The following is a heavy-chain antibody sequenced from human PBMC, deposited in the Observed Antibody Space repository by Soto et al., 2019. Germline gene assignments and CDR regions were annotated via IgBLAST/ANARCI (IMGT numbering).Heavy chain of an antibody. CDR1: GYTFTSYY. CDR2: INPSGGST. D-gene: IGHD4-17*01. CDR3: ARLGVSGPTTVTTDY. V-gene: IGHV1-46*01. J-gene: IGHJ4*02. Sequence: QVQLVQSGAEVKKPGASVKVSCKASGYTFTSYYMHWVRQAPGQGLEWMGIINPSGGSTSYAQKFQGRVTMTRDTSTSTVYMELSSLRSEDTAVYYCARLGVSGPTTVTTDYWGQGNLVTVSS.